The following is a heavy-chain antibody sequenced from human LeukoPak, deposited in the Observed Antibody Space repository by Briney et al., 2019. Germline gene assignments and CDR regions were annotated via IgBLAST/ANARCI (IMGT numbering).Heavy chain of an antibody. J-gene: IGHJ5*02. D-gene: IGHD3-10*01. Sequence: EASVKVSCKASGYTFTSYGISWVRQAPGQGLEWMGWISAYNGNTNYAQKLQGRVTMTTDTSTSTAYMELRSLRSDDTAVYYCARVWGVTMVRGAYNWFDPWGQGTLVTVSS. V-gene: IGHV1-18*01. CDR3: ARVWGVTMVRGAYNWFDP. CDR2: ISAYNGNT. CDR1: GYTFTSYG.